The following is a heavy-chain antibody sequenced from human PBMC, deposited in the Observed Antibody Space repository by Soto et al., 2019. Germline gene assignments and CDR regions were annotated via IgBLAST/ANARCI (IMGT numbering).Heavy chain of an antibody. J-gene: IGHJ5*02. CDR2: IWYDGSNK. Sequence: GGSLRLSCAASGFTFSSYGMHWVRQAPGKGLEWVAVIWYDGSNKYYADSVKGRFTISRDNSKNTLYLQMNSLRAEDTAVYYCAREMSSSSSGDWFDPWGQGTLVTVSS. V-gene: IGHV3-33*01. D-gene: IGHD6-6*01. CDR3: AREMSSSSSGDWFDP. CDR1: GFTFSSYG.